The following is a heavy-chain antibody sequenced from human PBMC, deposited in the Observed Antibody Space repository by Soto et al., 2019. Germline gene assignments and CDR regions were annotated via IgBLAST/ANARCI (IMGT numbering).Heavy chain of an antibody. CDR2: ISYDGSNK. D-gene: IGHD3-22*01. J-gene: IGHJ5*02. CDR1: GFTFSSYA. V-gene: IGHV3-30-3*01. Sequence: PGGSLRLSCAAPGFTFSSYAMHWVRQAPGKGLEWVAVISYDGSNKYYADSVKGRFTISRDNSKNTLYLQMNSLRAEDTAVYYCARDYYDNSGYYNGFDPWGQGTLVTVSS. CDR3: ARDYYDNSGYYNGFDP.